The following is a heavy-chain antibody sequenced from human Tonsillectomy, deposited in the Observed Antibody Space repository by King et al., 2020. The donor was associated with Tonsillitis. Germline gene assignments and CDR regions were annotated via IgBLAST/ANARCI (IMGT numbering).Heavy chain of an antibody. CDR1: GLTLSNYW. D-gene: IGHD5-24*01. V-gene: IGHV3-74*01. J-gene: IGHJ4*02. CDR3: ARSMSTIVESFEY. CDR2: IDDDGGST. Sequence: VQLVESGGGLVQPGGSLRLSCTASGLTLSNYWMHWVRQAPGKGLVWVSRIDDDGGSTGYADSVKGRFTVTRDNAKNAMYLQMNSLRAEDTAVYYCARSMSTIVESFEYWGQGTPVTVAS.